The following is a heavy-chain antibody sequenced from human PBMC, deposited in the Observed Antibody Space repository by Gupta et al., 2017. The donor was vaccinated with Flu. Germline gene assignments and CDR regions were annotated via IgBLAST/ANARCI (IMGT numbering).Heavy chain of an antibody. CDR2: IYHSGST. CDR1: GGSISSSNW. V-gene: IGHV4-4*02. CDR3: AREVGSAGTGDYFDY. Sequence: QVQLQESGPGLVTPSGTLSLTCAVSGGSISSSNWWSWVRQPPGKGLEWIGEIYHSGSTNYNPSLKSRVTISVDKSKNQFSLKLSSVTAADTAVYYCAREVGSAGTGDYFDYWGQGTLVTVSS. D-gene: IGHD6-19*01. J-gene: IGHJ4*02.